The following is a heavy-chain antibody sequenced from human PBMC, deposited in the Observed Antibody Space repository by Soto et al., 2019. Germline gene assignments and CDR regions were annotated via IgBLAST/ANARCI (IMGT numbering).Heavy chain of an antibody. CDR1: GYNFTSNW. CDR3: ARHESGTSPFDY. D-gene: IGHD3-10*01. CDR2: IFPGDSDT. V-gene: IGHV5-51*01. J-gene: IGHJ4*02. Sequence: PGESLKISCKASGYNFTSNWIAWVRQMPGKGLEWMGIIFPGDSDTTYSPSFNGQVTISADKSISTAYLQWSSLKASDTAMYYCARHESGTSPFDYWGQGTLVTVSS.